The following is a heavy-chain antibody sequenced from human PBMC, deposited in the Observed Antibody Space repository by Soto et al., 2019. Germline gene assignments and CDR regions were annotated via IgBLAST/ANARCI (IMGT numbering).Heavy chain of an antibody. V-gene: IGHV4-4*02. J-gene: IGHJ4*02. D-gene: IGHD1-7*01. CDR3: ERGTTGLELSFVY. CDR1: GGSISSSNW. Sequence: SETLSLTCSVSGGSISSSNWWCWVRQPPGKGLAWIVEIYHSGSSNYNPSLKSRVTISQHKSENQLSLNLSSVTAAHRGVYYCERGTTGLELSFVYGRQRNLVPVSS. CDR2: IYHSGSS.